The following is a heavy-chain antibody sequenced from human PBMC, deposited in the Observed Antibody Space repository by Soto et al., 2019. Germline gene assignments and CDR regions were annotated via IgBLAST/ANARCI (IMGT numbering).Heavy chain of an antibody. CDR2: ISSSSSTI. CDR1: GFTFSSYS. V-gene: IGHV3-48*01. Sequence: EVQLVESGGGLVQPGGSLRLSCAASGFTFSSYSMNWVRQAPGKGLEWVSYISSSSSTIYYADSVKGRFTISRDNAKNSLYLQMNSLRAEDTAVYYCATITVTTYENWFDPWGQGTLVTVSS. CDR3: ATITVTTYENWFDP. J-gene: IGHJ5*02. D-gene: IGHD4-17*01.